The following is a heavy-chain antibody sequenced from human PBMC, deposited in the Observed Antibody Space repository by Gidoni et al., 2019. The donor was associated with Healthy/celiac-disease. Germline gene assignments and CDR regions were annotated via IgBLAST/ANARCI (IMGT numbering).Heavy chain of an antibody. Sequence: EVQLLESGGGLVQPGGSLRLSCAASGFTFSSYAMSWVRQAPGKGLEWVSAIRGSGGSTYYADSVKGRFTISRDNSKNTLYLQMNSLRAEDTAVYYCAKVPYLLVEWPFYYMDVWGKGTTVTVSS. V-gene: IGHV3-23*01. CDR3: AKVPYLLVEWPFYYMDV. D-gene: IGHD3-16*01. CDR1: GFTFSSYA. CDR2: IRGSGGST. J-gene: IGHJ6*03.